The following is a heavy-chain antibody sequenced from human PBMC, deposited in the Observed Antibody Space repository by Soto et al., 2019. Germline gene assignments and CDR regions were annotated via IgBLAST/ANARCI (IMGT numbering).Heavy chain of an antibody. V-gene: IGHV1-3*01. CDR2: INAGNGNT. CDR3: ASRQNYYDSSGYYFFGFDP. D-gene: IGHD3-22*01. Sequence: GASVKVSCKASGYTFTSYAMHWVRQAPGQRLEWMGWINAGNGNTKYSQKFQGRVTITRDTSASTAYMELSSLRSEDTAVYYCASRQNYYDSSGYYFFGFDPWGQGTLVTVSS. CDR1: GYTFTSYA. J-gene: IGHJ5*02.